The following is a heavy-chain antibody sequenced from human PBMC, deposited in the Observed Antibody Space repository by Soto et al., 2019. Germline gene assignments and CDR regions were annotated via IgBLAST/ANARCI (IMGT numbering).Heavy chain of an antibody. V-gene: IGHV4-31*03. CDR1: GESISSGGYY. Sequence: QVQLQESGPGLVKPSQTLSLTCNVSGESISSGGYYWSWIRHHPGKGLEWIGYIYDSESAYYNPSLKSGVTISMDTSKNHFAMRLSSVTGADTAVYYCARASSSSSAADYWGQGTLVTVSS. J-gene: IGHJ4*02. CDR2: IYDSESA. CDR3: ARASSSSSAADY. D-gene: IGHD6-6*01.